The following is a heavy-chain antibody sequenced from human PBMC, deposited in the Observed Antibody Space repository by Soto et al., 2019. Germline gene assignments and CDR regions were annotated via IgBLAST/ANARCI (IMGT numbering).Heavy chain of an antibody. CDR3: ARVKQQQLVTYYYYGTDV. Sequence: SETLSLTCAVYGGSFSGYYWSWIRQPPGKGLEWIGEINHSGSTNYNPSLKSRVTISVDTSKNQFSLKLSSVTAADTAVYYCARVKQQQLVTYYYYGTDVWGQGTTVTVSS. J-gene: IGHJ6*02. V-gene: IGHV4-34*01. CDR1: GGSFSGYY. D-gene: IGHD6-13*01. CDR2: INHSGST.